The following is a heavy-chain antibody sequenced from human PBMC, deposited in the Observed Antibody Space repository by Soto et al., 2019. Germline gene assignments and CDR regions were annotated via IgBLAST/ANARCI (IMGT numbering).Heavy chain of an antibody. Sequence: GGSLRLSCAVSGFTFSNHAMSWVRQAPGKGLEWVSAISTAVGATYYADSVKGRFTISRDNSNNTLFLQMNSLRAEDTAVYYCAKDRTAAARNFDYWGQGTLVTVSS. CDR3: AKDRTAAARNFDY. D-gene: IGHD6-13*01. CDR2: ISTAVGAT. CDR1: GFTFSNHA. J-gene: IGHJ4*02. V-gene: IGHV3-23*01.